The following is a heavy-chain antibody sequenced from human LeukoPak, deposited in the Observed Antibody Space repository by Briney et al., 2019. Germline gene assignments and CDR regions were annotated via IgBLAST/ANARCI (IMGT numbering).Heavy chain of an antibody. CDR2: INHSGST. CDR1: GGSFSGYY. V-gene: IGHV4-34*01. J-gene: IGHJ4*02. CDR3: ARKKHFDY. Sequence: SETLSLTCAVYGGSFSGYYWSWIRQPPGKGLEWIGEINHSGSTNYNPPLKSRVTISVDTSKTQFSLKLSSVTAAETAVYYCARKKHFDYWGQGTLVTVSS.